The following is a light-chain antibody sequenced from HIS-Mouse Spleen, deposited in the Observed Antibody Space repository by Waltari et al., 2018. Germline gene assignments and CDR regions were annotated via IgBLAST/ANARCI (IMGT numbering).Light chain of an antibody. CDR1: QGISSY. V-gene: IGKV1-9*01. J-gene: IGKJ1*01. CDR2: AAS. Sequence: DIQLTQSPSFLSASVGDRVTITYRASQGISSYLACYQQKPGKAPKLLSYAASTLQSGVPSRFSGSGSGTEFTLTISSLQPEDFATYYCQQLNSYPPTFGQGTKVEIK. CDR3: QQLNSYPPT.